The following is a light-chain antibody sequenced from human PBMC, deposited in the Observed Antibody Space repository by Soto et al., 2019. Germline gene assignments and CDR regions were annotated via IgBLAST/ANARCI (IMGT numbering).Light chain of an antibody. J-gene: IGLJ2*01. CDR2: DVS. V-gene: IGLV2-14*03. CDR3: SSYTSRSTLGV. Sequence: QSALTQPASVSGSTGLSITISCTGANSDIGGYNYVSWYQQHPGKAPKLMIYDVSNRPSGVSYRFSGSKSGNTASLTISGLQAEDEADYYCSSYTSRSTLGVFGGGTKLTVL. CDR1: NSDIGGYNY.